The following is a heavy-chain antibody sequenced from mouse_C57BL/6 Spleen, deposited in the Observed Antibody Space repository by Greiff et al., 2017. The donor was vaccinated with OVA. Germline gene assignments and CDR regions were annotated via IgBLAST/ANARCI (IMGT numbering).Heavy chain of an antibody. Sequence: EVQGVESGPELVKPGASVKISCKASGYSFTGYYMHWVKQSSEKSLEWIGEINPSTGGTSYNQKFKGKATLTVDKSSSTAYMQLKSLTSEDSAVYYCAREDNYYGSSYRAMDYWGQGTSVTVSS. V-gene: IGHV1-43*01. CDR3: AREDNYYGSSYRAMDY. CDR2: INPSTGGT. CDR1: GYSFTGYY. D-gene: IGHD1-1*01. J-gene: IGHJ4*01.